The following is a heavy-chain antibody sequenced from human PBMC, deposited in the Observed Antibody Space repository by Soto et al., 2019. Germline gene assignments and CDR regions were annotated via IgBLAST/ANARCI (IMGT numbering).Heavy chain of an antibody. D-gene: IGHD3-10*01. CDR1: GFTSSSFE. CDR2: ISASGDTI. V-gene: IGHV3-48*03. Sequence: EVQLVESGGGLVQPGGSLRLSCAASGFTSSSFEMNWVRQAPGKGLEWVSSISASGDTIYYADSVKGRFTFSRDNAKNSLDLQMNGLRAEDTAVYYCARTRRRFGEFYGMDVWGQGTTVTVSS. J-gene: IGHJ6*02. CDR3: ARTRRRFGEFYGMDV.